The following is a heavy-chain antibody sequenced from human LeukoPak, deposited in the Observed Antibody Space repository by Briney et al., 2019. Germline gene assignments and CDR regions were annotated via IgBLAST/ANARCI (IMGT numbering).Heavy chain of an antibody. CDR2: IYHSGST. CDR1: GGSISSGGDY. V-gene: IGHV4-30-2*01. Sequence: SETLSLTCTVSGGSISSGGDYWSWIRQPPGKGLEWIGYIYHSGSTSHNPSLQSRVTISVDRSKTQFSLKLSSVTAADTAVYYCARDNCSSTSCSLDYWGQGTLVTVSS. CDR3: ARDNCSSTSCSLDY. J-gene: IGHJ4*02. D-gene: IGHD2-2*01.